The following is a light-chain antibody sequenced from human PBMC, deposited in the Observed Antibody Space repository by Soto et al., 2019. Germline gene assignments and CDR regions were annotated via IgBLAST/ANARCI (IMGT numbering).Light chain of an antibody. CDR2: EVS. CDR3: SSYTSSSTRV. CDR1: SSDVGGYNY. J-gene: IGLJ1*01. V-gene: IGLV2-14*01. Sequence: QSVLTQPGSVSGSPGQSITISCTGTSSDVGGYNYVSWYQQHPGKAPKLMIYEVSNRPSGVSNRFSGSKSGNTASLTISGLQAEDEADYYCSSYTSSSTRVFGTGTKVTVL.